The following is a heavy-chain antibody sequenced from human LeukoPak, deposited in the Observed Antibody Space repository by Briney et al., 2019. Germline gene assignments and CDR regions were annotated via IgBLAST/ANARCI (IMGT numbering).Heavy chain of an antibody. Sequence: SETLSLTCAVYGGSFSGYYWSWIRQPPGKGLEWIGEINHSGSTNYNPSLKSRVTISVDTSKNQFSLKLSSVTAADTAVYYCAKVRLGELSIIDYWGQGTLVTVSS. CDR1: GGSFSGYY. V-gene: IGHV4-34*01. CDR2: INHSGST. CDR3: AKVRLGELSIIDY. D-gene: IGHD3-16*02. J-gene: IGHJ4*02.